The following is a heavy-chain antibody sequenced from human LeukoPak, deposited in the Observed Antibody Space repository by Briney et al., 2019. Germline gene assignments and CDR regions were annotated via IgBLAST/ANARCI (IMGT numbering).Heavy chain of an antibody. CDR2: ISWNSGSI. Sequence: SLRLSCAASGFTFDDYAMHWVRQAPGKGLEWVSGISWNSGSIGYADSVKGRFTISRDNAKNSLYLQMNSLRAEDTALYYCAKDFGSSSWYEGPFDYWGQGTLVTVSS. V-gene: IGHV3-9*01. D-gene: IGHD6-13*01. J-gene: IGHJ4*02. CDR1: GFTFDDYA. CDR3: AKDFGSSSWYEGPFDY.